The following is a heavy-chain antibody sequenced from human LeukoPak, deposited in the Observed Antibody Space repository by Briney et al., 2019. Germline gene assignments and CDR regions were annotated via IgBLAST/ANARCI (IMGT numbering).Heavy chain of an antibody. V-gene: IGHV4-59*01. CDR3: ARGRPMYYDSSGYPLIYFDY. Sequence: SETLSLLCTVSGGSISNFYWNWIRQPPGKGLEWIGYIYYSGSTNYNPSLKSRVTISVDTSKNQFSLKLSSVIAADTAVYYCARGRPMYYDSSGYPLIYFDYWGQGTLVTVSS. CDR1: GGSISNFY. CDR2: IYYSGST. D-gene: IGHD3-22*01. J-gene: IGHJ4*02.